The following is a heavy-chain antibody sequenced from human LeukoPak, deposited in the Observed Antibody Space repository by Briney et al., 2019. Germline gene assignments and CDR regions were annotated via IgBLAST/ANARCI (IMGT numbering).Heavy chain of an antibody. D-gene: IGHD2-15*01. CDR1: GFTFDDYG. CDR2: INWNGGST. Sequence: RPGGSLRLSCAASGFTFDDYGMSWVRQAPGKGLEWVSGINWNGGSTGYADSVKGRFTISRGNAKNSLYLQMNSLRAEDTALYYCARAVVVAASIADAFDIWGQGTMVTVSS. CDR3: ARAVVVAASIADAFDI. J-gene: IGHJ3*02. V-gene: IGHV3-20*04.